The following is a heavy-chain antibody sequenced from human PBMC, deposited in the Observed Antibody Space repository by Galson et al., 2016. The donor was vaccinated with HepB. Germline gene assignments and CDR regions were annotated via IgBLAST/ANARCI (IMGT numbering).Heavy chain of an antibody. Sequence: TLSLTCTVSGGSVSSGGFYWSWIRQHPGKGLEWIGYIYGSGNTYYNPSPNSRFSVSQDTSKNQFSLDVTSVTAADAAVYYCARGGTTKNGFDFWGQGTVVTVSS. CDR2: IYGSGNT. V-gene: IGHV4-31*03. CDR3: ARGGTTKNGFDF. D-gene: IGHD4-11*01. CDR1: GGSVSSGGFY. J-gene: IGHJ3*01.